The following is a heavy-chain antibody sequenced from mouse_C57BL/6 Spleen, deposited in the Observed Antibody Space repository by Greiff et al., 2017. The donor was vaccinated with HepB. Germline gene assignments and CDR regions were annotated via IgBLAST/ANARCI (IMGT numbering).Heavy chain of an antibody. Sequence: QVQLQQPGAELVKPGASVKMSCKASGYTFTSYWITWVKQRPGQGLEWIGDIYPGSGSTNYNEKFKSKATLTVDTSSSTAYMQLSSLTSEDSAVYYCARSPITTNAMDYWGQGTSVTVSS. D-gene: IGHD1-1*01. V-gene: IGHV1-55*01. CDR2: IYPGSGST. J-gene: IGHJ4*01. CDR3: ARSPITTNAMDY. CDR1: GYTFTSYW.